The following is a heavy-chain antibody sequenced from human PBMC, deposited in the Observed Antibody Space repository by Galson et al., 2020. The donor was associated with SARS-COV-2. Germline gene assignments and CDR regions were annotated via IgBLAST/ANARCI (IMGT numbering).Heavy chain of an antibody. D-gene: IGHD6-13*01. CDR1: GFTFSSYW. CDR3: ARGGRIAAAGMEEDY. Sequence: GESLKISCAASGFTFSSYWMHWVRQAPGKGLVWVSRINSDGSSTSYADSVKGRFTISRDNAKNTLYLQMNSLRAEDTAVYYCARGGRIAAAGMEEDYWGQGTLGTVSS. V-gene: IGHV3-74*01. CDR2: INSDGSST. J-gene: IGHJ4*02.